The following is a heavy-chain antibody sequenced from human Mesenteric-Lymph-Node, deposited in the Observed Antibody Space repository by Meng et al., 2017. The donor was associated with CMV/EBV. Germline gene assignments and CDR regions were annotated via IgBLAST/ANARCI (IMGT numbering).Heavy chain of an antibody. CDR3: ASYYYYGLDD. Sequence: GESLKISCIASGFIFSNYWMSWVRQAPGKGPEWVANIKQDGSEKYSVDSVKGRFTISRDNAKNSLYLQMNSLRVEDTAVYYCASYYYYGLDDWGQGTTVTVSS. CDR1: GFIFSNYW. CDR2: IKQDGSEK. V-gene: IGHV3-7*01. J-gene: IGHJ6*02.